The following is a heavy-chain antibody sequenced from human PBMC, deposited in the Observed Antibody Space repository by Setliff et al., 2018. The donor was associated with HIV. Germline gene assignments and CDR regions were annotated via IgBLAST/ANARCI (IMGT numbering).Heavy chain of an antibody. J-gene: IGHJ6*03. V-gene: IGHV4-34*01. CDR1: GGSFKGNP. CDR2: INHGGSP. CDR3: ARRTRENPYYYYYYMDA. Sequence: PSETLSLTCAIYGGSFKGNPWNWIRQSPGKGLEWVGEINHGGSPNYNPSLKSRVIISIDTSKYQFSLKLTSVTAADTAKYYCARRTRENPYYYYYYMDAWGNGTTVTVS.